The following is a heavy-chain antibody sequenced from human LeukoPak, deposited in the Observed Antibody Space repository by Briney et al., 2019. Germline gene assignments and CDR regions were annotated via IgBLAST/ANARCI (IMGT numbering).Heavy chain of an antibody. J-gene: IGHJ5*02. V-gene: IGHV4-34*01. Sequence: PSETLSLTCGVYGGSFSGYYWSWIRQPPGKGQEWIGEINHSGSTNYNPSLKSQVTISVDTSKNQFSLKLSSVTPADTAVYYCARGDYDFWILSRRWNWLDPWGQGTLVTLCS. CDR2: INHSGST. CDR1: GGSFSGYY. CDR3: ARGDYDFWILSRRWNWLDP. D-gene: IGHD3-3*01.